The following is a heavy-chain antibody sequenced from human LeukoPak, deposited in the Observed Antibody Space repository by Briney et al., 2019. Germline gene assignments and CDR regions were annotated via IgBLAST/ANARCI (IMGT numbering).Heavy chain of an antibody. Sequence: PSETLSLTCSVSGGSMNSYYWSWIRQSPGKGLEWIGYIYYSGSTNYNPSLKSRVTISVDTSKNQFSLKLSSVTAADTAVYYCARGRWNTGMVSPYYFDYWGQGTLVTVSS. CDR2: IYYSGST. J-gene: IGHJ4*02. D-gene: IGHD5-18*01. V-gene: IGHV4-59*12. CDR1: GGSMNSYY. CDR3: ARGRWNTGMVSPYYFDY.